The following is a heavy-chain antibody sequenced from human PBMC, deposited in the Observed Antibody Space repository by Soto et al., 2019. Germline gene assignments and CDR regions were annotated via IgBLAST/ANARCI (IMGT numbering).Heavy chain of an antibody. D-gene: IGHD4-17*01. Sequence: SVKVSCKASGGTFSSYTISWVRQAPGQGLEWMGRIIPILGIANYAQKFQGRVTITADKSTSTAYMELSSLRSEDTAVYYCARDSVYGDYGYFDLWGRGTLVTVSS. CDR3: ARDSVYGDYGYFDL. V-gene: IGHV1-69*04. CDR2: IIPILGIA. CDR1: GGTFSSYT. J-gene: IGHJ2*01.